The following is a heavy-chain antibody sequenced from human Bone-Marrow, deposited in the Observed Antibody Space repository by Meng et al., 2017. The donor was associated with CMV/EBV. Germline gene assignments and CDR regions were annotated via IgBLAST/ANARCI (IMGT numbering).Heavy chain of an antibody. CDR1: GYSISSGYY. CDR2: INHSGDT. CDR3: ARHYSSGWYYFDY. J-gene: IGHJ4*02. V-gene: IGHV4-38-2*02. Sequence: SETLSLTCTVSGYSISSGYYWSWIRQPPGKELEWIATINHSGDTYFNPSLKSRVTISVDTSKNQFSLKLSSVTAADTAVYYCARHYSSGWYYFDYWGQGTLVTVYS. D-gene: IGHD6-19*01.